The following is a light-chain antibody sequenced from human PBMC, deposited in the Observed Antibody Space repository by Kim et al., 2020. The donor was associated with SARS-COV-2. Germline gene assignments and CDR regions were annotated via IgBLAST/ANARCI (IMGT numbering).Light chain of an antibody. CDR1: SAPSNYD. J-gene: IGLJ3*02. CDR3: QTWPTDIHV. CDR2: VNSGGSH. Sequence: SVRLTFTLSSAPSNYDIVWHQQQPEKGPRYLMKVNSGGSHTRGDGIPDRFSGSSSGAERYLTISSLQSEDEGDYYCQTWPTDIHVFGGGTKVTVL. V-gene: IGLV4-69*01.